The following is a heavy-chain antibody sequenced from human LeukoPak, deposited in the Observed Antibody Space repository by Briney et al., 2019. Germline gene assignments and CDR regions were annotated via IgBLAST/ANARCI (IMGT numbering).Heavy chain of an antibody. CDR1: GGSITRSNYY. CDR3: ASRKAYGSGSSAGY. CDR2: IYHTGNT. V-gene: IGHV4-39*07. J-gene: IGHJ4*02. D-gene: IGHD3-10*01. Sequence: SETLSLTCSVSGGSITRSNYYWGWIRQPPGKGLEWIGNIYHTGNTNYNPSLKSRVTISVDTSKNQFSLKLSSVTAADTAVYYCASRKAYGSGSSAGYWGQGTLVTVSS.